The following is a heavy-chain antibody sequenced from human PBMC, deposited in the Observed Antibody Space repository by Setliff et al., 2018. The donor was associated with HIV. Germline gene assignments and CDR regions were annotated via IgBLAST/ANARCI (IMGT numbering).Heavy chain of an antibody. V-gene: IGHV5-51*01. D-gene: IGHD4-17*01. J-gene: IGHJ4*02. CDR2: IYPGDSQT. CDR3: ARGADYRDV. CDR1: GYSFTNKW. Sequence: GESLKISCVASGYSFTNKWIGWVRQTPGKGLEWMGIIYPGDSQTKYNPSFQGQVTVSVDKSLRTAYLQWSSLKTSDTAFYFCARGADYRDVWGQGTLVTVSS.